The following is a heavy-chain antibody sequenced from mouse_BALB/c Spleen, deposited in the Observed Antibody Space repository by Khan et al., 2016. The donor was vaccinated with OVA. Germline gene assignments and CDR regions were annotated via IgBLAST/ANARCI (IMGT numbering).Heavy chain of an antibody. CDR1: GFTFSSYA. V-gene: IGHV5-9-3*01. CDR3: ARHSFGPFAY. J-gene: IGHJ3*01. D-gene: IGHD1-1*01. Sequence: EVELVESGGGLVKPGGSLKLSCAASGFTFSSYAMSWVRQTPEKRLEWIATINSDGTYTYYPDSVKGRFTISRDNAKNTLYLPMSSLRSEDTAMYYCARHSFGPFAYWGQGTLVTVSA. CDR2: INSDGTYT.